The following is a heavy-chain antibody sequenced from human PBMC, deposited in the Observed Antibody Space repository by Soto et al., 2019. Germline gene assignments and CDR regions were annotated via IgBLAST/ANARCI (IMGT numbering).Heavy chain of an antibody. CDR2: ISYDGSNK. Sequence: QVQRVESGGGVVQPGRSLRLSCAASGFTFSSYGRHWVRQAPGKGLEWVAVISYDGSNKYYADSVKGRFTISRDNTKNTLYQQINSMRAEDTDVDYCAKERVSSLINYRGQGTLISVST. CDR3: AKERVSSLINY. J-gene: IGHJ4*02. V-gene: IGHV3-30*18. CDR1: GFTFSSYG. D-gene: IGHD3-16*01.